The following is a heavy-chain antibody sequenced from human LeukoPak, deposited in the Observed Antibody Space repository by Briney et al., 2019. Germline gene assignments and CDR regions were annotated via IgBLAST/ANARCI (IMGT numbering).Heavy chain of an antibody. J-gene: IGHJ4*02. CDR1: DGSLSGYY. CDR3: AREGRMSMSIEY. V-gene: IGHV4-34*01. D-gene: IGHD6-6*01. Sequence: PSETLSLTCAVYDGSLSGYYWSWIRQSPGKGLEWIGEINHGGSTNYNPSLKSRVTMSVDTSKNHFSLKLSSVTAADTAVYFCAREGRMSMSIEYWGQGTLVTVSS. CDR2: INHGGST.